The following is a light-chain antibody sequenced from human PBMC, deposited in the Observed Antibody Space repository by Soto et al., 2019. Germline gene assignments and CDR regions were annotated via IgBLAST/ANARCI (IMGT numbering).Light chain of an antibody. CDR2: DAS. J-gene: IGKJ2*01. Sequence: DIQMTQSPSTLSASVGDRVTITCRASQSISSWLAWYQQKPGKAPKLLIYDASSLESGVPSRFRRRESGTEFTLAISSLQPDDFDTDYCQQYKNHFTSFGQATKGDIK. CDR1: QSISSW. CDR3: QQYKNHFTS. V-gene: IGKV1-5*01.